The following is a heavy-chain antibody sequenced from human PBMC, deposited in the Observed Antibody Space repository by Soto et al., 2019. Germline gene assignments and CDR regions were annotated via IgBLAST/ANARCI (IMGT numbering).Heavy chain of an antibody. Sequence: EVQLVEPGGGLVQPGGSLRLSCAASGFTFSDHYMDWVRQAPGKGLEWVGRTRNKANSYTTEYAASVKGRFTISRDDSKNSLYLQMNSLKTEDTAVYYCARVAVAGNYFDYWGQGTLVTVSS. D-gene: IGHD6-19*01. J-gene: IGHJ4*02. CDR2: TRNKANSYTT. CDR1: GFTFSDHY. CDR3: ARVAVAGNYFDY. V-gene: IGHV3-72*01.